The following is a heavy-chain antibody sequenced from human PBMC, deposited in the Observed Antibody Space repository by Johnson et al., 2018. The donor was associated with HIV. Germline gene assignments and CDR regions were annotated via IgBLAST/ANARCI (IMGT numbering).Heavy chain of an antibody. J-gene: IGHJ3*02. CDR3: AKCLDSGSYYGVHAFDI. CDR2: IRGGGGST. CDR1: GFTFSSYA. Sequence: VQLLESGGGLVQPGGSLRLSCAASGFTFSSYAMSWVRQAPGKGLELVAAIRGGGGSTYYADSVKGRFTISRDNSKNTLYLQMNSLRAEDTAVDYCAKCLDSGSYYGVHAFDIWGQGTMVTVSS. D-gene: IGHD1-26*01. V-gene: IGHV3-23*01.